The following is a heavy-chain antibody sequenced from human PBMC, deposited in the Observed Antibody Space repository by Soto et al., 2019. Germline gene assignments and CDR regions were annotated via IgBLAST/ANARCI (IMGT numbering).Heavy chain of an antibody. CDR3: ARFSYSSGWYYFDY. CDR1: GGSISSYY. Sequence: QVQLQESGPGLVKPSETLSLTCTVSGGSISSYYWSWIRQPPGKGLEWVGYIYYSGSTNYNPSLKSRVTISVDTSKQQFSLKLSSVTAADTAVYYRARFSYSSGWYYFDYWGQGTLVTVSS. CDR2: IYYSGST. J-gene: IGHJ4*02. D-gene: IGHD6-13*01. V-gene: IGHV4-59*08.